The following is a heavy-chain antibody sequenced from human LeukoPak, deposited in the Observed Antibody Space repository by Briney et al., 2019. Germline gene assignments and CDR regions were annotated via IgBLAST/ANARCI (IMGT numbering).Heavy chain of an antibody. J-gene: IGHJ5*02. V-gene: IGHV3-74*01. CDR3: ASTKYYYDSSGYRAPAFDP. CDR2: ITNDGSST. Sequence: GGSLRLSCVASGFPFSSYWMTWVRQAPGKGLVWVSRITNDGSSTTYADSVKGRFTISRDNAKNSLYLQMNSLRAEDTAVYYCASTKYYYDSSGYRAPAFDPWGQGTLVTVSS. D-gene: IGHD3-22*01. CDR1: GFPFSSYW.